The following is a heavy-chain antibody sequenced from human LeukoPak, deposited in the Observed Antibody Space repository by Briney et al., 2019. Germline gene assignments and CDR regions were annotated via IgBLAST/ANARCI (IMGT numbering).Heavy chain of an antibody. D-gene: IGHD1-7*01. J-gene: IGHJ3*01. CDR3: IKDLRLDLHLDTFHL. CDR1: GFTFDDYA. CDR2: ISWDSGSR. V-gene: IGHV3-9*01. Sequence: PGRSLRLTCAVSGFTFDDYAMHWVRQPPGKGLEWVSSISWDSGSRVYAASVKGRFTISRDNAKNSLHLQMNSLTPEDTALYYCIKDLRLDLHLDTFHLWGQGTLVCVSS.